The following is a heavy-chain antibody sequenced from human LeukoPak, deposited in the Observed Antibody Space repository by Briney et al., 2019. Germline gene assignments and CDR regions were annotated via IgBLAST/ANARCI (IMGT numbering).Heavy chain of an antibody. CDR1: GFTFSSYG. V-gene: IGHV3-30*02. Sequence: GGSLRLSCAASGFTFSSYGMHWVRQAPGKGLGWVAFIRYDGSNKYYADSVKGRFTISRDHSKNTLYLQMNSLRPEDTAVYYCAKESESYDSSGSTFDHWGQGPLVTVSS. CDR2: IRYDGSNK. J-gene: IGHJ4*02. D-gene: IGHD3-22*01. CDR3: AKESESYDSSGSTFDH.